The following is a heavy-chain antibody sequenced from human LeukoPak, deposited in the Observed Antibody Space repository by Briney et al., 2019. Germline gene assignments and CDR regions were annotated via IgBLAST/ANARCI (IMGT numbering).Heavy chain of an antibody. V-gene: IGHV4-59*08. D-gene: IGHD3-22*01. CDR1: GASISTYY. CDR2: IYDSGST. CDR3: ASAGHDGIGYKVC. J-gene: IGHJ4*02. Sequence: SETLSLTCTVSGASISTYYWTWIRQPPGKGLEWIGHIYDSGSTNYNPSLKSRVTISVATSKNQFSLKLRSVTAADTAVYYCASAGHDGIGYKVCWGQGTLVTVSS.